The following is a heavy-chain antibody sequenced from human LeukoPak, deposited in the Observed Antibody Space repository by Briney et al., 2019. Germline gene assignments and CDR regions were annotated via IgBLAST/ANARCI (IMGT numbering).Heavy chain of an antibody. CDR1: GFTFSSYW. D-gene: IGHD3-10*01. J-gene: IGHJ4*02. CDR3: ARRTYYYGSGGYSPPRY. V-gene: IGHV3-7*01. Sequence: GGSLRLSCAASGFTFSSYWMSWVRQAPGKGLEWVANIKQDGSEKYYVDSVKGRFTISRDNAKNSLYLQMNSLRAEDTAVYYCARRTYYYGSGGYSPPRYWGQGTLVTVSS. CDR2: IKQDGSEK.